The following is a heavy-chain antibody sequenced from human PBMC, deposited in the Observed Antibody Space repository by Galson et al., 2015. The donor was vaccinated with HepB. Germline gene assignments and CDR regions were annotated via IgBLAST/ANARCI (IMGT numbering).Heavy chain of an antibody. CDR2: ISSSSSYI. D-gene: IGHD3-10*01. CDR1: GFTFSSYS. V-gene: IGHV3-21*01. CDR3: AWSVLWFGELSSFSLYSFDY. Sequence: SLRLSCAASGFTFSSYSMNWVRQAPGKGLEWVSSISSSSSYIYYADSVKGRFTISEDNAKNSLYLQMNSLRAEDTAVYYCAWSVLWFGELSSFSLYSFDYWGPGTLVTVSS. J-gene: IGHJ4*02.